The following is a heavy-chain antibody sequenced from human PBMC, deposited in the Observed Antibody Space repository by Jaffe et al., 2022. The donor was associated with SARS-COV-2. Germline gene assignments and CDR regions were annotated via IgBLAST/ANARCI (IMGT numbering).Heavy chain of an antibody. J-gene: IGHJ5*02. CDR2: MNPNSGNT. CDR1: GYTFTSYD. CDR3: ARGGRRARGTSVRQNWFDP. Sequence: QVQLVQSGAEVKKPGASVKVSCKASGYTFTSYDINWVRQATGQGLEWMGWMNPNSGNTGYAQKFQGRVTMTRNTSISTAYMELSSLRSEDTAVYYCARGGRRARGTSVRQNWFDPWGQGTLVTVSS. V-gene: IGHV1-8*01. D-gene: IGHD2-2*01.